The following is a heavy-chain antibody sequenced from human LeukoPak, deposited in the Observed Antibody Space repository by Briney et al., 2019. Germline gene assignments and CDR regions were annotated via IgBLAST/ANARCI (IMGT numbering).Heavy chain of an antibody. Sequence: SETLSLTCTVSGDSISRYYWSWIRQPPGKGLEWIGYIFYSGSTNYNPSLESRVTISVDTSKNQFSLKLSSVTSADTSVYYCARVDSNNWYDSRGYFDYWSQGTLVTVFS. J-gene: IGHJ4*02. CDR1: GDSISRYY. V-gene: IGHV4-59*01. CDR2: IFYSGST. D-gene: IGHD3-3*01. CDR3: ARVDSNNWYDSRGYFDY.